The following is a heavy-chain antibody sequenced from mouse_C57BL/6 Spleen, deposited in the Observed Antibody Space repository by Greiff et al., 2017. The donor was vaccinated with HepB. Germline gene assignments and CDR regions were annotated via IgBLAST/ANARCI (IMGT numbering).Heavy chain of an antibody. J-gene: IGHJ2*01. D-gene: IGHD1-1*01. CDR1: GYTFTSYW. CDR3: ARDNYGSSYDYFDY. Sequence: VKLKQPGTELVKPGASVKLSCKASGYTFTSYWMHWVKQRPGQGLEWIGNINPSNGGTNYNEKFKSKATLTVDKSSSTAYMQLSSLTSEDSAVYYCARDNYGSSYDYFDYWGQGTTLTVSS. V-gene: IGHV1-53*01. CDR2: INPSNGGT.